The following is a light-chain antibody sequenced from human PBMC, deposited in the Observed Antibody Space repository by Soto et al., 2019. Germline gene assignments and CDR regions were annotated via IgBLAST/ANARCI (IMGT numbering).Light chain of an antibody. CDR3: QQYGRSPGLLT. Sequence: EIVLTQSPGTLSLSPGERVTLSCRASQSVTNTYLAWYQQKPGQAPRLLIYDASTRATGIPDRFSGSGSGTDFTLTIRRLEPEDFAVYYCQQYGRSPGLLTFGPGTQVDIK. CDR2: DAS. CDR1: QSVTNTY. V-gene: IGKV3-20*01. J-gene: IGKJ3*01.